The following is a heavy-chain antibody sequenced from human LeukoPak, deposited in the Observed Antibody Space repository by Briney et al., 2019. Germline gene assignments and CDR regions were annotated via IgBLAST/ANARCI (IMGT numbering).Heavy chain of an antibody. Sequence: GESLKISCKGSGYIFNTHWIGWVRQVPGEGLEWMGIIYPGDSDTRYSPSFQGQVTISADKSISTAYLQWSSLKASDTAMYYCARLRGSGWYEPVYYWGQGTLVTVSS. V-gene: IGHV5-51*01. CDR1: GYIFNTHW. CDR3: ARLRGSGWYEPVYY. J-gene: IGHJ4*02. CDR2: IYPGDSDT. D-gene: IGHD6-19*01.